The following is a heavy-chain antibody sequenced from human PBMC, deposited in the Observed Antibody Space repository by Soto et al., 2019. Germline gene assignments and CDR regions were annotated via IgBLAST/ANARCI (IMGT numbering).Heavy chain of an antibody. D-gene: IGHD2-2*01. CDR1: GFTFSSYW. CDR2: INSDGSST. CDR3: ASWQDCSSTSCPP. V-gene: IGHV3-74*01. J-gene: IGHJ5*02. Sequence: PGGSLRLSCAASGFTFSSYWMHWVRQAPGKGLVWVSRINSDGSSTSYADSVKGRFTISRDNAKNTLYLQMNSLRAEDTAVYYCASWQDCSSTSCPPWGQGTLVTVSS.